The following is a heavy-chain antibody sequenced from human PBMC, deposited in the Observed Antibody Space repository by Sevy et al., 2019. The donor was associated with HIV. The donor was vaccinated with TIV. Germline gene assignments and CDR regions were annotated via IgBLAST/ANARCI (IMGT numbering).Heavy chain of an antibody. J-gene: IGHJ4*02. CDR2: IYYNVHI. D-gene: IGHD1-26*01. V-gene: IGHV4-59*08. CDR3: AGENAWGRGYS. Sequence: SETLSLTCTVSGGSITSLYCNWIRQSPGKGLEWISNIYYNVHINYNPSLKSRVTLSLDTSKNPFSLRLSSVTAADTAMYYCAGENAWGRGYSWGQGTLVTVSS. CDR1: GGSITSLY.